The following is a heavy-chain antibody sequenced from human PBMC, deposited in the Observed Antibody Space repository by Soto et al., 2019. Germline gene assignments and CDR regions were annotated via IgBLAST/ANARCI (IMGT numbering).Heavy chain of an antibody. J-gene: IGHJ4*02. CDR3: ARAPQHYYDSSGYYLDY. V-gene: IGHV4-30-4*01. Sequence: PSETLSLTCTVSGGSISSGDYYWSWIRQPPGKGLEWIGYIYYSGSTYYNPSLKSRVTISVGTSKNQFSLKLSSVTAADTAVYYCARAPQHYYDSSGYYLDYWGQGTLVTVSS. D-gene: IGHD3-22*01. CDR2: IYYSGST. CDR1: GGSISSGDYY.